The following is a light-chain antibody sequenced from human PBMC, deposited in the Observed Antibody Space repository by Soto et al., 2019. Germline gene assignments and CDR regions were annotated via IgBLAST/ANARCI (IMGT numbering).Light chain of an antibody. CDR2: DVS. CDR3: CSYAGSYTVV. J-gene: IGLJ3*02. Sequence: QSALTQPRSVSGSPGQSVTISCTGTSSDVGAYNYVSWYQQHPGKVPKLMIYDVSRRPSGXPDRFSGSKSGNTASLTISGLQADDEADYYCCSYAGSYTVVFGGGTQLTVL. CDR1: SSDVGAYNY. V-gene: IGLV2-11*01.